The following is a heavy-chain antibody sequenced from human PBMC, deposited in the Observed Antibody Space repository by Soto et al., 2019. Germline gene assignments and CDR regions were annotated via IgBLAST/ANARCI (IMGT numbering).Heavy chain of an antibody. V-gene: IGHV5-10-1*01. CDR3: ARRDGSGTYYYYGMDV. CDR1: GYSFTSYW. J-gene: IGHJ6*02. Sequence: PGESLKISCKGSGYSFTSYWISWVRQMPGKGLEWMGRIDPIDSYTNYSPSFQGHVTISADKSISTAYLQWSSLKASDTAMYYCARRDGSGTYYYYGMDVWGQGTTVIVSS. D-gene: IGHD3-10*01. CDR2: IDPIDSYT.